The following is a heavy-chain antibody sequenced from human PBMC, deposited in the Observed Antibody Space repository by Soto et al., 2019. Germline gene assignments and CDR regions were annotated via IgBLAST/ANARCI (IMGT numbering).Heavy chain of an antibody. CDR3: ARHPYYDSSGYSRIASWFDP. V-gene: IGHV5-10-1*01. CDR1: GYSFTSYW. CDR2: IDPSDSYT. D-gene: IGHD3-22*01. Sequence: GESLKISSQGSGYSFTSYWISWVRQMPGKGLEWMGRIDPSDSYTNYSPSFQGHVTISADKSISTAYLQWSSLKASDTAMYYCARHPYYDSSGYSRIASWFDPWGQGTLVTVSS. J-gene: IGHJ5*02.